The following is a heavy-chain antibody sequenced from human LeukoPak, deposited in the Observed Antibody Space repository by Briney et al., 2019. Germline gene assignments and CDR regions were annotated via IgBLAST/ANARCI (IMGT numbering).Heavy chain of an antibody. CDR2: IYSSGST. J-gene: IGHJ4*02. CDR3: ARDSSGCGVDF. V-gene: IGHV4-59*10. CDR1: GGSISSYY. D-gene: IGHD6-25*01. Sequence: SGTLSLTCAVSGGSISSYYWSWIRQPAGKGLEWIWRIYSSGSTKYNPSLKSRVTKSVDTSKNQFTMKLSAVTAADTAVYYGARDSSGCGVDFWGQGTLVTVTA.